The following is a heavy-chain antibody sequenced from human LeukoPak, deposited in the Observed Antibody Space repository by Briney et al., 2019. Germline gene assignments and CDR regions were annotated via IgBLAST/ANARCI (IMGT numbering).Heavy chain of an antibody. CDR1: GYTFIEHY. CDR3: ARENEVITMIVVATFDS. CDR2: INPNSGGT. V-gene: IGHV1-2*06. D-gene: IGHD3-22*01. J-gene: IGHJ4*02. Sequence: ASVKVSCKASGYTFIEHYMHWVRQAPGQGLEWMGRINPNSGGTKYAQKFQGRVTMTSDTSASTVYMELSSLRSDDTAVYYCARENEVITMIVVATFDSWGQGTLVTVSS.